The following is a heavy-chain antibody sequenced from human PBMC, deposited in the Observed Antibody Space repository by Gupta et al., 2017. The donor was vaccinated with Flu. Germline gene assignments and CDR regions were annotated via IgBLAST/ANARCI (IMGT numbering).Heavy chain of an antibody. CDR1: GASISSGSYY. CDR2: IYTSGST. V-gene: IGHV4-61*02. CDR3: ASLHNWNYGIDY. J-gene: IGHJ4*02. D-gene: IGHD1-7*01. Sequence: QVQLQESGPGLVKPSQTLSLTCTVSGASISSGSYYWSWLRQPAGKGLEWIGRIYTSGSTNYNPSLKSRVTISIDTSKNQFSLKLSSVTAADTAVYYCASLHNWNYGIDYWGQGTLVTVSS.